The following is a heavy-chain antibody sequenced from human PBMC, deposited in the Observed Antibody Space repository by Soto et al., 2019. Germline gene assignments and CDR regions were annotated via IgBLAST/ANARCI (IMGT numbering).Heavy chain of an antibody. CDR2: INAGNGNT. CDR1: GYTFTSYA. D-gene: IGHD3-22*01. CDR3: ASDPTRYYDSSGYYEAGRYYYYGMDV. V-gene: IGHV1-3*01. Sequence: ASVKVSCKASGYTFTSYAMHWVRQAPGQGLEWMGWINAGNGNTKYSQKFQGRVTITRDTSASTAYMELSSLRSEDTAVYYCASDPTRYYDSSGYYEAGRYYYYGMDVWGQGTTVNVSS. J-gene: IGHJ6*02.